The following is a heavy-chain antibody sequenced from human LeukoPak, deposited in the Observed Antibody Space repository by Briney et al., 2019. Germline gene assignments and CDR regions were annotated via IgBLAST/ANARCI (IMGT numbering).Heavy chain of an antibody. J-gene: IGHJ4*02. V-gene: IGHV3-23*01. D-gene: IGHD3-3*01. CDR2: ISGSGGST. CDR1: GFTFSSYA. Sequence: PGGSLRLSCAASGFTFSSYAMSWVRQAPGKGLEWVSAISGSGGSTYYADSVKGRFTISRDNSKNTLYLQMNSLRAEDTAVYYCAKNPRYYDFWSGYYLYFDYWGQGTLVTVSS. CDR3: AKNPRYYDFWSGYYLYFDY.